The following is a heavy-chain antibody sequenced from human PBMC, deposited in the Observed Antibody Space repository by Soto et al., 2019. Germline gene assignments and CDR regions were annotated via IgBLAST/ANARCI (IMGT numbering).Heavy chain of an antibody. D-gene: IGHD5-18*01. V-gene: IGHV3-23*01. CDR2: ISGSGGST. J-gene: IGHJ6*02. Sequence: GRYLRLSYAASGFTFSSYAMSWVRQAPGKGLEWVSAISGSGGSTYYADSVKGRFTISRDNTKNTLYLQMNSLRAEDTAVYYCAKDGGYSYGYSPRYYYGMDVWGQGTTVTVSS. CDR3: AKDGGYSYGYSPRYYYGMDV. CDR1: GFTFSSYA.